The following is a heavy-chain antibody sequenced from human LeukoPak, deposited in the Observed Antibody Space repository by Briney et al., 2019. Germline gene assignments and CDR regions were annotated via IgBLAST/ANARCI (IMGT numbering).Heavy chain of an antibody. J-gene: IGHJ4*02. CDR1: GFTVSSTY. Sequence: GGSVPLSCAASGFTVSSTYISWVRQAPGRGLEWVSVIYSEGRTYYAASLKGRFTISRDSSKNTVYLQMNSLRVEDTAVYYCARLPGGDYWGQGPLVTV. D-gene: IGHD3-16*01. V-gene: IGHV3-53*01. CDR2: IYSEGRT. CDR3: ARLPGGDY.